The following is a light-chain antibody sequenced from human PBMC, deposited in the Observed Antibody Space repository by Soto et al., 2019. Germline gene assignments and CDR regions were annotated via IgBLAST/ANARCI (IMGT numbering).Light chain of an antibody. CDR1: QSVRNY. CDR2: DAS. Sequence: DIVVTQSPATLSLSPGERATLSCRAGQSVRNYLAWYQQKPGQAPRLLIYDASKRATGIPARFSGSGSGTDFTLTISSLEPEDFAVYYCQQRSDWPLTFGGGTKVEIK. CDR3: QQRSDWPLT. J-gene: IGKJ4*01. V-gene: IGKV3-11*01.